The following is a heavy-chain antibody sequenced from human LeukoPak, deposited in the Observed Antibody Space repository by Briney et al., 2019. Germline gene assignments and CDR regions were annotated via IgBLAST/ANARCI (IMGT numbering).Heavy chain of an antibody. CDR2: IRQDGGTK. CDR3: VKVGGSGYYPDI. J-gene: IGHJ3*02. V-gene: IGHV3-7*05. Sequence: GGSLRLSCAASGFAISSFWMSWVRQAPGKGLEWVANIRQDGGTKYYVDSVKGRFTVSRDNAKNTVNLQMNSLRGEDTAVYYCVKVGGSGYYPDIWGQGTMVTVSS. CDR1: GFAISSFW. D-gene: IGHD3-22*01.